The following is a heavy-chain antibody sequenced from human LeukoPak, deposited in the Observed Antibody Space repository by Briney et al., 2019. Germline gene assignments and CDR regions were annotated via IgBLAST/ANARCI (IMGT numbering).Heavy chain of an antibody. Sequence: ASVKVSCKASGGTFSSYAISWVRQAPGQGLEWMGGIIPIFGTANYEQKFQGRVTITTDESTSTAYMELSSLRSEDTAVYYCARVEMATSYWYFDLWGRGTLVTVSS. V-gene: IGHV1-69*05. CDR1: GGTFSSYA. D-gene: IGHD5-24*01. J-gene: IGHJ2*01. CDR2: IIPIFGTA. CDR3: ARVEMATSYWYFDL.